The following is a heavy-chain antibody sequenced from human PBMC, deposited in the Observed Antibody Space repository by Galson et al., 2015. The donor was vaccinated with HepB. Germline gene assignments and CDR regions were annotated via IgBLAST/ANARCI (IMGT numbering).Heavy chain of an antibody. CDR3: AHTSVYCSRTSCPRGAFDI. Sequence: PALVKPTQTLTLTCTFSGFSLTTSGVGVGWIRQPPGKALQCLALTYWDDDERYSPSLKSRLTITKVTSKNQVVLKMTNLDPVDTGTYFCAHTSVYCSRTSCPRGAFDIWGQGTMVTVSS. D-gene: IGHD2-2*01. J-gene: IGHJ3*02. CDR1: GFSLTTSGVG. CDR2: TYWDDDE. V-gene: IGHV2-5*02.